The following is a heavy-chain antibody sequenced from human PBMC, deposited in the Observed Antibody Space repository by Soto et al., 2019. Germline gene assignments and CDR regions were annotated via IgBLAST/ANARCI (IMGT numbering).Heavy chain of an antibody. CDR2: IYYSGST. D-gene: IGHD6-19*01. J-gene: IGHJ4*02. CDR3: ARHRVYRGWLDY. CDR1: GGSISSSSYY. V-gene: IGHV4-39*01. Sequence: QLQLQESGPGLVKPSETLSLTCTVSGGSISSSSYYWGWIRQPPGKGLEWIGSIYYSGSTYYNPSLKSRXXIXVXXSKNPFSLKLSSVTAADPAVYYCARHRVYRGWLDYWGQGTLVTVSS.